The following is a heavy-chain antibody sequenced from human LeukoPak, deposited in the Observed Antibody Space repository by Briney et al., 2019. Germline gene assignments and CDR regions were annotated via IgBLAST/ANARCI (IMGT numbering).Heavy chain of an antibody. Sequence: SETLSLTCTVSGGYISSSSYYWGWVRQPPGEGLEWIGYIYYRWRTYYSSSLKSRLTISLDTSKNQFSLKVNSVPAAHTAVYYSARPRYYDSTGYLDWGQGTLVSISP. D-gene: IGHD3-22*01. CDR1: GGYISSSSYY. V-gene: IGHV4-39*01. CDR3: ARPRYYDSTGYLD. J-gene: IGHJ1*01. CDR2: IYYRWRT.